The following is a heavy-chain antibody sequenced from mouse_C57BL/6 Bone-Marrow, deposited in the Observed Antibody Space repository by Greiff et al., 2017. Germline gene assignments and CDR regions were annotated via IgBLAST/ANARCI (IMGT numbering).Heavy chain of an antibody. J-gene: IGHJ4*01. V-gene: IGHV5-9-1*02. Sequence: EVKLVESGEGLVKPGGSLKLSCAASGFTFSSYAMSWVRQTPEKRLEWVAYISSGGDYIYYADTVKGRFTISRANARNTLYLQMSSLKSEDTAMYYCTRGAYYGSFYYYAMDYWGQGTSVTVSS. CDR2: ISSGGDYI. D-gene: IGHD1-1*01. CDR3: TRGAYYGSFYYYAMDY. CDR1: GFTFSSYA.